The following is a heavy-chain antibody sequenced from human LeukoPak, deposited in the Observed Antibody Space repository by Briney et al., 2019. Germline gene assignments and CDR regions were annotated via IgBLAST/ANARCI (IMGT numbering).Heavy chain of an antibody. V-gene: IGHV3-11*06. CDR3: ARLGWATAPLDY. D-gene: IGHD5-12*01. Sequence: GGSLRLSCAASGFTFSDYYMSWIRQAPGKGLEWVSYISSSSSYTNYADSVKGRFTISRDNAKNSLYLQMNSLRVEDTAVYYCARLGWATAPLDYWGQGTLVTVSS. J-gene: IGHJ4*02. CDR2: ISSSSSYT. CDR1: GFTFSDYY.